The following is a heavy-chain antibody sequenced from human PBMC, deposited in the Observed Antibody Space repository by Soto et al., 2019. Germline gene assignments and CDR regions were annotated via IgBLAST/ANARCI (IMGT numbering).Heavy chain of an antibody. Sequence: PGESLKISCKGSGYSFTSYWIGWVRQMPGKGLEWMGIIYPGDSDTRYSPSFQGQVTISADKSISTAYLQWNSLKASDTAMYYCARRDDEAVAGTKGRSFDYWGQGTLVTVSS. CDR3: ARRDDEAVAGTKGRSFDY. J-gene: IGHJ4*02. V-gene: IGHV5-51*01. CDR2: IYPGDSDT. D-gene: IGHD6-19*01. CDR1: GYSFTSYW.